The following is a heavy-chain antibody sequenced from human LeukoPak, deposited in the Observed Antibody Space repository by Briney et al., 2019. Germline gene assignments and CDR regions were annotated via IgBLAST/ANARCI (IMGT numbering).Heavy chain of an antibody. J-gene: IGHJ6*03. CDR3: ARDYGDYDYYYYYMDV. Sequence: GGSLRLSCAASGFTFSSYWMSWVRQAPGKGLEWVANIKQDGSEKYYVDSVKGRFTISRDNAKNSLYLQMNSLRAEDTAVYYCARDYGDYDYYYYYMDVWGKGTTVTVSS. CDR1: GFTFSSYW. V-gene: IGHV3-7*01. D-gene: IGHD4-17*01. CDR2: IKQDGSEK.